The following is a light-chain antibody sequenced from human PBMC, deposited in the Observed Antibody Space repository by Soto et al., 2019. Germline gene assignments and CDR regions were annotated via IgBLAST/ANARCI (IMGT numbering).Light chain of an antibody. Sequence: EIVLTQFPGTLSLSPGERATLSCRASQSVGSYVSWYQHKPGQGPRLLIYAASSRAAGFPDRFSGSGSETDFTLTISRLEPEDFAVYYCQQYGSSPPWTFGQGTKVDIK. J-gene: IGKJ1*01. V-gene: IGKV3-20*01. CDR2: AAS. CDR3: QQYGSSPPWT. CDR1: QSVGSY.